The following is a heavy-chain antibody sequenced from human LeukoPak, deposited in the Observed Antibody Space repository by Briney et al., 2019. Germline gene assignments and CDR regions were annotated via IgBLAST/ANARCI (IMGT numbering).Heavy chain of an antibody. Sequence: PGGSLRLSCAASGFTFSSYAMTWVRQAPGKGLEWVSTLSHSADRTYYADSVKGRFTISRDTSQNTVYPQMISLRAGDTAVYYCATPGRDYGDDYWFDTWGQGTLVTVSS. V-gene: IGHV3-23*01. CDR2: LSHSADRT. D-gene: IGHD4-17*01. CDR1: GFTFSSYA. CDR3: ATPGRDYGDDYWFDT. J-gene: IGHJ5*02.